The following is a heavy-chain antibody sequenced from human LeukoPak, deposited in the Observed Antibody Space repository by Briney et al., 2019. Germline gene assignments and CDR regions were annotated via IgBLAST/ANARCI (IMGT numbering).Heavy chain of an antibody. V-gene: IGHV3-30*04. CDR2: ISHDGSIE. CDR1: GFTFRNSA. CDR3: ERGVNYGMDV. J-gene: IGHJ6*02. Sequence: GGSLRLSCAAPGFTFRNSAIHWVHQAPGKGLEWVAFISHDGSIEYYADSVKGRFTVSRDNSKNTLYLQMNSLRGEDTAVYYCERGVNYGMDVWGQGTTDIVSS.